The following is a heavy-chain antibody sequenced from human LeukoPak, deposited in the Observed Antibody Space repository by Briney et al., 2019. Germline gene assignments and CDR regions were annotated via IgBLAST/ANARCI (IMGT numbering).Heavy chain of an antibody. V-gene: IGHV4-59*01. CDR2: IYYRGST. CDR1: GGSINYYY. CDR3: ARTTGNYGYYFDY. D-gene: IGHD1-7*01. J-gene: IGHJ4*02. Sequence: SETLSLTXTVSGGSINYYYWSWIRQPPGKGVEWIGYIYYRGSTNYNPSLNSRVTISVDTSKNQFSLKLTSVTAADTAVYYCARTTGNYGYYFDYWGQGTLVTVSS.